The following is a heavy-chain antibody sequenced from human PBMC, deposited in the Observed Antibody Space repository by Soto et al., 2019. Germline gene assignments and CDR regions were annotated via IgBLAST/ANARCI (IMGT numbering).Heavy chain of an antibody. J-gene: IGHJ6*02. D-gene: IGHD5-18*01. Sequence: SETLSLTCTVSGGSISSYYWSWIRQPPGKGLEWIGYIYYSGSTNYNPSLKSRVTISVDTSKNHFSLKLSSVTAADTAVYSCARGLRDVDTAMAHYYYYGMDVWGQGTTVTVSS. V-gene: IGHV4-59*01. CDR2: IYYSGST. CDR1: GGSISSYY. CDR3: ARGLRDVDTAMAHYYYYGMDV.